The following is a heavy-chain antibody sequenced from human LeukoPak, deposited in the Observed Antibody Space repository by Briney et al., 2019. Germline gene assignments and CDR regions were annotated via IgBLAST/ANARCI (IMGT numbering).Heavy chain of an antibody. J-gene: IGHJ3*01. Sequence: EGSLRLSCAASGFIFNNCWMNWVRQAPGKGLEWVASIKEDGREKLYVESLEGRLTIARDNAKESLHLQMRNLRVEDTAVYYCTRALGHSVLAFDVWGQGTVVIVS. D-gene: IGHD3-16*01. CDR3: TRALGHSVLAFDV. CDR2: IKEDGREK. CDR1: GFIFNNCW. V-gene: IGHV3-7*03.